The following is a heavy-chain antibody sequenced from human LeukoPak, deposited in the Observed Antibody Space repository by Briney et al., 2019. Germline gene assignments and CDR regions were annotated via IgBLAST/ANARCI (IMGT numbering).Heavy chain of an antibody. V-gene: IGHV4-31*03. CDR1: GGSISSGGYY. CDR2: IYYSGST. Sequence: SQTLSLTCTVSGGSISSGGYYWRWIRQHPGKGLEWIGYIYYSGSTYYNPSLKSRVTISVDTSKNQFSLKLSSVTAADTAVYYCARGGPLYCSSTSCSQYNWFDPWGQGTLVTVSS. CDR3: ARGGPLYCSSTSCSQYNWFDP. D-gene: IGHD2-2*01. J-gene: IGHJ5*02.